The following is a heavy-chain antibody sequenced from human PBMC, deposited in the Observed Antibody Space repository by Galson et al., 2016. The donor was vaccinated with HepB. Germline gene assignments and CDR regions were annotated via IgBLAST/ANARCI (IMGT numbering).Heavy chain of an antibody. CDR3: ARDGRRGYDMDV. V-gene: IGHV3-48*02. CDR2: IASNRRTI. CDR1: GFTFSDYS. Sequence: SLRLSCAASGFTFSDYSMSWVRQAPGKGLEWVSYIASNRRTIYYADSARGRFTISRDNAKNSLYLQMSSLRDEDTAVYYCARDGRRGYDMDVWGQGTTVTVSS. J-gene: IGHJ6*02.